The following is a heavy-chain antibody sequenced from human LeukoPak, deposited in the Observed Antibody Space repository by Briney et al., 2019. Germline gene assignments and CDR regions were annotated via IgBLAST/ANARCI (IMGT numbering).Heavy chain of an antibody. CDR3: ATDSGGYSSGWYSNDY. Sequence: ASVKVSCKVSGYTLTELSMHWVRQAPGKGLEWMGGFDPEDGETIYEQKFQGRVTMTEDTSTDTAYMELSTLRSEDTAVYYCATDSGGYSSGWYSNDYWGQGTLVTVSS. V-gene: IGHV1-24*01. CDR1: GYTLTELS. J-gene: IGHJ4*02. D-gene: IGHD6-19*01. CDR2: FDPEDGET.